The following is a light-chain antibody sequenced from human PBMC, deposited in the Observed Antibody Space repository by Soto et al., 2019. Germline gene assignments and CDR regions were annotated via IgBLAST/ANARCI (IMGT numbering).Light chain of an antibody. J-gene: IGKJ5*01. V-gene: IGKV3-11*01. Sequence: EALLTQSPVTLSLSPGEISTLSCRSSESFRGLLAWYQQKPGQAPRLLIYDAYNRATGIPPRFSGSGSGTDFTLTISSLEPEDSAVYYCQQRHMWPITFGQGTRLEI. CDR1: ESFRGL. CDR2: DAY. CDR3: QQRHMWPIT.